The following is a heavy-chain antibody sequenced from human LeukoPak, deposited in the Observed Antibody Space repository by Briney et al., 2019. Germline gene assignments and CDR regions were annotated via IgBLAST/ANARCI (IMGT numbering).Heavy chain of an antibody. Sequence: PGGSLRLSCAASGFTFSSYGMHWVRQAPGKGLEWVAFIRYDGSNKYYADSVKGRFTISRDNSKNTLYLQMNSLRAEDTAVYYCVAWFGDSEDDAFDIWGQGTMVTVSS. D-gene: IGHD3-10*01. V-gene: IGHV3-30*02. CDR1: GFTFSSYG. CDR3: VAWFGDSEDDAFDI. J-gene: IGHJ3*02. CDR2: IRYDGSNK.